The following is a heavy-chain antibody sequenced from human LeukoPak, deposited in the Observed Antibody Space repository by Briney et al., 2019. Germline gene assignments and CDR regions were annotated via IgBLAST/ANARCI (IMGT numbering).Heavy chain of an antibody. CDR2: INSDGSST. V-gene: IGHV3-74*01. Sequence: GGSLRLSCAASGFSISTYWIHWVRQAPGKGLVWVSRINSDGSSTSYADSVKGRFTISRDNAKNTLYLQMNSLRAEDTAVYYCAREESFYYYYYMDVWGKGTTVTVSS. J-gene: IGHJ6*03. CDR3: AREESFYYYYYMDV. CDR1: GFSISTYW. D-gene: IGHD3-10*01.